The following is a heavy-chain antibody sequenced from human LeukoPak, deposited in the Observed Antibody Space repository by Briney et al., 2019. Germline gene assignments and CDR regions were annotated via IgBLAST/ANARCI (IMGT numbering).Heavy chain of an antibody. CDR2: VYYSGTT. D-gene: IGHD3-22*01. J-gene: IGHJ4*02. CDR1: SGSISSSEYY. Sequence: SETLSLTCTVSSGSISSSEYYWGWIRQPPGRGLEWIGTVYYSGTTYHNPSLKSRVTISVDTSKNQFSLKLSSVTAADTAVYYCARLAGYYYDSSGYSKPSSLIDFWGQGTLVTVSS. V-gene: IGHV4-39*01. CDR3: ARLAGYYYDSSGYSKPSSLIDF.